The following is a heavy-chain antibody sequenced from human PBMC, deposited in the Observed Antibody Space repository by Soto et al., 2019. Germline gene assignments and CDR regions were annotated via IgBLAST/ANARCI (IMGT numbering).Heavy chain of an antibody. CDR2: AYNTGIT. CDR1: GCSITSYY. V-gene: IGHV4-59*01. CDR3: AKDGSSSWFED. J-gene: IGHJ5*02. D-gene: IGHD2-15*01. Sequence: SETLSLTCTVSGCSITSYYWSWIRQPPGKALEWIGYAYNTGITNYNPSLKSRVTMSLDTAKNQFSLKVTSVTAADTAVYYCAKDGSSSWFEDWGQGTLVTVSS.